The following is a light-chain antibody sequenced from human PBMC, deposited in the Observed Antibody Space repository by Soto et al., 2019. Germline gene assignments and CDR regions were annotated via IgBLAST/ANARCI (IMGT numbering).Light chain of an antibody. CDR2: DAS. CDR3: QQYDNIPRT. Sequence: DIQMTQSPSSLSASVGDRVTITCQASQEISNYLNWYQQKAGKAPKLLIYDASNLETGVPSRFSGSGSGTDFTFTISSLQPEDIATYYCQQYDNIPRTFGQGNKVEIK. V-gene: IGKV1-33*01. CDR1: QEISNY. J-gene: IGKJ1*01.